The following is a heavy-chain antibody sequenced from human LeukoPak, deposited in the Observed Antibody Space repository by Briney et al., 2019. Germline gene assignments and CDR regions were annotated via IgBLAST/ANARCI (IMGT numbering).Heavy chain of an antibody. Sequence: SETLSLTCAVSGYSISSGYYWGWIRQPPGKGLEWIGSIYQSGSTYYNPSLKSRVTISVDTSKNQFSLKLSSVTAADTAVYYCASLIAPIYCSSTSCHTGHAFDIWGQGTMVTVSS. CDR3: ASLIAPIYCSSTSCHTGHAFDI. D-gene: IGHD2-2*02. J-gene: IGHJ3*02. CDR1: GYSISSGYY. CDR2: IYQSGST. V-gene: IGHV4-38-2*01.